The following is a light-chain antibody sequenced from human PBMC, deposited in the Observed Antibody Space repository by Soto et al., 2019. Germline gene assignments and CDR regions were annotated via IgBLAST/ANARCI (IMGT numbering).Light chain of an antibody. CDR3: QQRSDWTRT. J-gene: IGKJ1*01. CDR2: HAS. CDR1: QSIGTY. Sequence: ESVLTQSPVTLSLSPGERATLSCRASQSIGTYLAWYQQKPDQAPRLLIYHASNRATGIPARFSRSGSGTRFNPTISRLGPEDFAVYYCQQRSDWTRTFGQGTKVEVK. V-gene: IGKV3-11*01.